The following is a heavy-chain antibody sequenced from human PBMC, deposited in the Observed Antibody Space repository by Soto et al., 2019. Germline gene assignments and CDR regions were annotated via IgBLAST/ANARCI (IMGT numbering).Heavy chain of an antibody. D-gene: IGHD6-19*01. CDR1: GFTFSSYW. CDR2: VNSDGSST. Sequence: EVQLVESGGGLVQPGGSLRLSCAASGFTFSSYWMHWVRQAPGKGLVWVSRVNSDGSSTSYADSVKGRFTISRDNAKNTLYLQMNSLRAEDTAVYYCAVAVAGPTAIGYWGQGTLVTVSS. V-gene: IGHV3-74*01. J-gene: IGHJ4*02. CDR3: AVAVAGPTAIGY.